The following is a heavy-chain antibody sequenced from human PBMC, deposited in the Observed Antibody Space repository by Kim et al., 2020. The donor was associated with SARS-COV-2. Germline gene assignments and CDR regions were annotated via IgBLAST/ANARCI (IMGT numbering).Heavy chain of an antibody. CDR3: AREEGGYFVYFDY. Sequence: YAQEFQGRVTMTRDTSISTAYMELSRLRSDDTAVYYCAREEGGYFVYFDYWGQGTLVTVSS. J-gene: IGHJ4*02. V-gene: IGHV1-2*02. D-gene: IGHD3-22*01.